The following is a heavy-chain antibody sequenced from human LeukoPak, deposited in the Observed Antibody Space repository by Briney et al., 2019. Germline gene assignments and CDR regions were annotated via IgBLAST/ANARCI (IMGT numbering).Heavy chain of an antibody. CDR2: ISSSSSTI. D-gene: IGHD3-22*01. CDR1: GFTFSYYS. Sequence: GGSLGLSCAASGFTFSYYSMNWVRQAPGKGLEWVSYISSSSSTIYYADSVKGRFTISRDNAKNSLYLQMNSLRAEDTAVYYCARGPRGYDSSGYPEFFQHWGQGTLVTVSS. J-gene: IGHJ1*01. V-gene: IGHV3-48*01. CDR3: ARGPRGYDSSGYPEFFQH.